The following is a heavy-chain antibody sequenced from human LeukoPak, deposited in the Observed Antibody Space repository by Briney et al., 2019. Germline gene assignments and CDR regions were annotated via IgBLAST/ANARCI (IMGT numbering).Heavy chain of an antibody. CDR2: INTDGRTT. J-gene: IGHJ6*02. CDR1: GFTFSSYL. Sequence: GGSLRLSCAASGFTFSSYLMHWVRQAPGKGLVWVSRINTDGRTTIYADSVRGRFTISRDNAKNTLYLQMNSLRAEDTALYYCARDRYYGMDVWGQGTTVTVSS. CDR3: ARDRYYGMDV. V-gene: IGHV3-74*01.